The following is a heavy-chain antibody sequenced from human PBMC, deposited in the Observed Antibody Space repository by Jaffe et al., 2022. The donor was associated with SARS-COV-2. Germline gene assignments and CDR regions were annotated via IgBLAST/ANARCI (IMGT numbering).Heavy chain of an antibody. CDR1: GGSISSGGYY. D-gene: IGHD2-15*01. V-gene: IGHV4-31*03. CDR3: AREVVVVVAATQGSNWFDP. Sequence: QVQLQESGPGLVKPSQTLSLTCTVSGGSISSGGYYWSWIRQHPGKGLEWIGYIYYSGSTYYNPSLKSRVTISVDTSKNQFSLKLSSVTAADTAVYYCAREVVVVVAATQGSNWFDPWGQGTLVTVSS. J-gene: IGHJ5*02. CDR2: IYYSGST.